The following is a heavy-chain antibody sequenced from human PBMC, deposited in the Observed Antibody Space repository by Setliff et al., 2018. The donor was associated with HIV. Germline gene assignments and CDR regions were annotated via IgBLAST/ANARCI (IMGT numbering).Heavy chain of an antibody. CDR2: INPNSGGT. V-gene: IGHV1-2*02. D-gene: IGHD4-17*01. Sequence: GASVKVSCKASGYTFTSYAMHWVRQAPGQGLEWMGWINPNSGGTNYAQKFQGRVTMTRDTSISTAYMDLSRLRSDDTAVYYCARRVPPIPSGDLDYWGQGTLVTVSS. J-gene: IGHJ4*02. CDR1: GYTFTSYA. CDR3: ARRVPPIPSGDLDY.